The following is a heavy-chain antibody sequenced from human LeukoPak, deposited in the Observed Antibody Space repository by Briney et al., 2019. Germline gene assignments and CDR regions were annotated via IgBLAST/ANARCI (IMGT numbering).Heavy chain of an antibody. V-gene: IGHV4-31*03. CDR1: GGSISSGGYY. Sequence: PSETLSLTCTVSGGSISSGGYYWSWIRQHPGKGLEWIWYIYYSGSTYYNPSLKSRVTISVDTSKNQFSLKLSSVTAADTAVYYCARDLEGSLDYWGQGTLVTVSS. CDR2: IYYSGST. CDR3: ARDLEGSLDY. D-gene: IGHD3-3*01. J-gene: IGHJ4*02.